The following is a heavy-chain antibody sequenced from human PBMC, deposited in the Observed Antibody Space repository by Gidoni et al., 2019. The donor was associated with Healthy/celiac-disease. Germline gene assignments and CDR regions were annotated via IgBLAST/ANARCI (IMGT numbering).Heavy chain of an antibody. CDR3: ACAYYDFWSGYYANYYYGMDV. V-gene: IGHV3-66*02. J-gene: IGHJ6*02. CDR1: GFTGSSKY. D-gene: IGHD3-3*01. CDR2: IYSGGST. Sequence: EVQLVEGGGGVVEAGGCLRLSGAASGFTGSSKYMSRVRQAPGKGLEWVSVIYSGGSTYYADSVKGRFTISRDNSKNTLYLQLNCLRADDTAVYYCACAYYDFWSGYYANYYYGMDVWGQGTTVTVSS.